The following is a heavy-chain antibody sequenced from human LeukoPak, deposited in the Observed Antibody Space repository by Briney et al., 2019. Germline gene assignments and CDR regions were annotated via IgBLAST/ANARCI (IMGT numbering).Heavy chain of an antibody. CDR1: GYSISTGYY. Sequence: SETLSLTCTVSGYSISTGYYWDWIRQPPGKGLEWIGTFYHGGSTYYNPSLKSRVTISVDTSKNQFSLNLTSVTAADPAVYYCARGLPVFSVDTAMAYFDYWGQGTLVTVSS. J-gene: IGHJ4*02. D-gene: IGHD5-18*01. V-gene: IGHV4-38-2*02. CDR3: ARGLPVFSVDTAMAYFDY. CDR2: FYHGGST.